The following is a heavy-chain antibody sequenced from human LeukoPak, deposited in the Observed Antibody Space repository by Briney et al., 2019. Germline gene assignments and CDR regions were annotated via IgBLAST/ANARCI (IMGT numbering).Heavy chain of an antibody. CDR1: GFTFSTYW. D-gene: IGHD3-10*01. CDR3: GRELDGSVDY. CDR2: IQQDGIKK. J-gene: IGHJ4*02. V-gene: IGHV3-7*01. Sequence: GGSLRLSCAASGFTFSTYWMSWVRQAPGKGLEWVANIQQDGIKKYYVDSVEGRFTISRKNAKNSLFLQMSSLRADDTAVYYCGRELDGSVDYWGQGTLVTVSS.